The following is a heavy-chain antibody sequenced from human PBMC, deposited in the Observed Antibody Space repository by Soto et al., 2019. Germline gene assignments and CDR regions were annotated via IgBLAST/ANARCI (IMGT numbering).Heavy chain of an antibody. D-gene: IGHD5-18*01. J-gene: IGHJ6*03. Sequence: EVQLLESGGGLVQPGGSLRLSCAASGFTFSSYAMSWVRQAPGKGLEWVSAISGGGGSTYYADSVKGRFTISRDNSKNTLYLQMNSLRAEDTAVYYCAKYPYSYGYVYYYYYMDVWGKGTTVTVSS. CDR2: ISGGGGST. CDR3: AKYPYSYGYVYYYYYMDV. CDR1: GFTFSSYA. V-gene: IGHV3-23*01.